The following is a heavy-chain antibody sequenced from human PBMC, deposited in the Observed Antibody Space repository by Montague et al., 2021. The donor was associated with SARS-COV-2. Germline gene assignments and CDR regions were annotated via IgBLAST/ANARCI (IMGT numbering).Heavy chain of an antibody. Sequence: CAISGDSVSSNGLAWSWVRQSPSIDLEWLGRTYYRSKWYSDYAPSVRGRLTVNPDASKNEFSLELNYVTPEDTAVYYCVRYSGWFYFDFWGQGTLVTVSS. CDR1: GDSVSSNGLA. CDR2: TYYRSKWYS. V-gene: IGHV6-1*01. D-gene: IGHD6-19*01. J-gene: IGHJ4*02. CDR3: VRYSGWFYFDF.